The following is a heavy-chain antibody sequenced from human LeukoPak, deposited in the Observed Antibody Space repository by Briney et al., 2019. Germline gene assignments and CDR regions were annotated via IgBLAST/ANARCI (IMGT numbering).Heavy chain of an antibody. D-gene: IGHD2-21*01. CDR1: GYTFTSYD. CDR3: ARDPWPGDILWGTISGYYGMDV. Sequence: GASVKVSCKASGYTFTSYDINWVRQATGQGLEWMGWMNPNSGNTGYAQKFQGRVTITRNTSISTAYMELSSLRSEDTAVYYCARDPWPGDILWGTISGYYGMDVWGQGTTVTVSS. J-gene: IGHJ6*02. CDR2: MNPNSGNT. V-gene: IGHV1-8*03.